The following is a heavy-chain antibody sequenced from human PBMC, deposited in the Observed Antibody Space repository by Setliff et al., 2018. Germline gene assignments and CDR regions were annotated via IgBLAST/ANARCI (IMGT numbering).Heavy chain of an antibody. CDR1: GYTFNRYG. CDR2: ISAYNGNT. J-gene: IGHJ4*02. D-gene: IGHD6-13*01. V-gene: IGHV1-18*01. Sequence: GASVKVSCKASGYTFNRYGISWVRQAPGQGLEWMGWISAYNGNTNYAQKLQGRVTMTRDTSTSTVYMELSSLRSEDTAVYYCARSASDWAAAGEFDYWGQGTLVTVSS. CDR3: ARSASDWAAAGEFDY.